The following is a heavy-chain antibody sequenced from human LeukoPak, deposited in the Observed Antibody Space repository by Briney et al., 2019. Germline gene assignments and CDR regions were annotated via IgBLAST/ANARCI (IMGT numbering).Heavy chain of an antibody. CDR2: NYTSGST. J-gene: IGHJ2*01. CDR1: GGSISSGSYY. D-gene: IGHD3-3*01. CDR3: ARTPYYDFWSGYYHYWYFDL. V-gene: IGHV4-61*02. Sequence: SETLSLTCTVSGGSISSGSYYWSWIRQPAGKGLEWIGRNYTSGSTNYNPSLKSRVTISVDTSKNQFSLKLSSVTAADTAVYYCARTPYYDFWSGYYHYWYFDLWGRGTLVTVSS.